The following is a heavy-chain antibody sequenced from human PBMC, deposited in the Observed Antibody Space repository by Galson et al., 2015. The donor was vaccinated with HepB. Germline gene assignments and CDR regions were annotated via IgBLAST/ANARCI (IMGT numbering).Heavy chain of an antibody. CDR1: GFSFSNYW. Sequence: SLRLSCAVSGFSFSNYWMTWVRQAPGKGLEWVAVISYDGSNKYYADSVKGRFTISRDNSKNTLYLKMNSLRPEDTAEYYCARVYYDSSGYCCGYFDYWGQGTQVTVSS. V-gene: IGHV3-30-3*01. D-gene: IGHD3-22*01. J-gene: IGHJ4*02. CDR3: ARVYYDSSGYCCGYFDY. CDR2: ISYDGSNK.